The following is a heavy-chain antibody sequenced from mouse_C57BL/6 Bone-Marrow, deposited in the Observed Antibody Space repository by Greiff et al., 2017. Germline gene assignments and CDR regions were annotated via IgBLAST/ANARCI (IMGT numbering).Heavy chain of an antibody. CDR3: AKRELDYDDRFAY. V-gene: IGHV1-64*01. Sequence: QVQLQQPGAELVKPGASVKLSCKASGYTFTSYWMHWVKQRPGQGLEWIGMIHPTSGSTNYNEKFKSKTTLTVDKSSSNAYMHLSSLTSEDSAVYYCAKRELDYDDRFAYWGQGTLVTVSA. D-gene: IGHD2-4*01. CDR1: GYTFTSYW. CDR2: IHPTSGST. J-gene: IGHJ3*01.